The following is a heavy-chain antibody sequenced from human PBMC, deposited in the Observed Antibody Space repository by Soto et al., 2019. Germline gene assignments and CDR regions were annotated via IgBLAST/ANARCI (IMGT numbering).Heavy chain of an antibody. V-gene: IGHV1-18*01. J-gene: IGHJ5*02. CDR3: ASYRGIAVAGDNWFDP. Sequence: ASVKVSCKASGYTFTSYGISWVRQAPGQGLEWMGWISAYNGNTNYAQKLQGRVTMTTDTSTSTAYMELRSLRSDDTAVYYCASYRGIAVAGDNWFDPWGQGTLVTVSS. CDR2: ISAYNGNT. D-gene: IGHD6-19*01. CDR1: GYTFTSYG.